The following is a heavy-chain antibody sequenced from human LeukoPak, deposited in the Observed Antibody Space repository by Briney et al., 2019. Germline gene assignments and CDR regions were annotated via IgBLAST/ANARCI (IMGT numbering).Heavy chain of an antibody. CDR2: ISSSSSYT. Sequence: GGSLRLSCAASGFTFSDYYMSCLRQAPGGGREWVSYISSSSSYTNYADSVKGRFTISRDNAKNSLYLQMNSLRAEDTAVYYCARDRSGYSGYDSLGDYYGMDVWGKGTTVTVSS. J-gene: IGHJ6*04. CDR3: ARDRSGYSGYDSLGDYYGMDV. CDR1: GFTFSDYY. V-gene: IGHV3-11*06. D-gene: IGHD5-12*01.